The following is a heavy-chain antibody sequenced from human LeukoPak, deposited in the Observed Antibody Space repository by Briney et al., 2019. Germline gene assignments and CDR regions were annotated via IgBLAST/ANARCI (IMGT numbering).Heavy chain of an antibody. V-gene: IGHV4-34*01. CDR3: ARNHTGYFDP. CDR2: INHSGST. Sequence: SETLSLTCAVYSGSFSGYSWSWIRQPPGKGLEWIGEINHSGSTNYSPSLKSRVTTSVDTSSSQFSLSLSSVTAADTAVYYCARNHTGYFDPWGQGTLVTVSS. D-gene: IGHD5-18*01. J-gene: IGHJ5*02. CDR1: SGSFSGYS.